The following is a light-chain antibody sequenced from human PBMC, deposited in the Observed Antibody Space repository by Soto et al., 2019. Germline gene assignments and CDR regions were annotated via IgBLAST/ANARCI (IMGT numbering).Light chain of an antibody. J-gene: IGKJ1*01. CDR2: AAS. CDR1: QGISSY. CDR3: QQYYSYPSS. V-gene: IGKV1-8*01. Sequence: AIRMTQSPSSFSASTGDRVTITCRASQGISSYLAWYQQKPGKAPKLLIYAASTLQSGVPSRFSGSGSGTEFTLHISCLQSEDFATYYCQQYYSYPSSFGQGTKVEIK.